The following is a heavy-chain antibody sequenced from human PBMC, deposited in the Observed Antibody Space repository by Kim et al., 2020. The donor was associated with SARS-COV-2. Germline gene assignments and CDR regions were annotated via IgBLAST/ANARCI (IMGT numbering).Heavy chain of an antibody. CDR2: IYTSGST. D-gene: IGHD6-13*01. CDR3: ARDFSSSSTYYFDY. CDR1: GGSISSYY. Sequence: SETLSLTCTVSGGSISSYYWSWIRQPAGKGLEWIGRIYTSGSTNYNPSLKSRVTMSVDTSKNQFSLKLSSVTAADTAVYYCARDFSSSSTYYFDYWGQGTLVTVSS. J-gene: IGHJ4*02. V-gene: IGHV4-4*07.